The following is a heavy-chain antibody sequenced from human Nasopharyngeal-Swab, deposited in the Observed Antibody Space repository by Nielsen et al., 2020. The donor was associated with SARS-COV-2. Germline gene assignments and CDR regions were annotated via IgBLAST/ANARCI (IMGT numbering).Heavy chain of an antibody. D-gene: IGHD6-19*01. J-gene: IGHJ4*02. Sequence: GSLRLSCAVSGGSFSSYYWNWIRQPPGKGLEWLGEINHGGGTNYNPSLKSRVTISVDTSKNQFSLNLSSVTAADTAVYYCARGRQQWLIYDYWGQGTLVTVSS. CDR1: GGSFSSYY. V-gene: IGHV4-34*01. CDR3: ARGRQQWLIYDY. CDR2: INHGGGT.